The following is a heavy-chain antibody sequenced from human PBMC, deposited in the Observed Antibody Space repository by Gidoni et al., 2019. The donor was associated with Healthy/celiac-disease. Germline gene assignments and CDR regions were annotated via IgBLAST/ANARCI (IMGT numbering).Heavy chain of an antibody. V-gene: IGHV4-34*01. Sequence: QVQLQQRGAGLLKPSETLSLTCAGYGGSFSGYYWCWIRQPPGKGLEWIGEINHSGSTNYNPSLKSRVTISVDTSKNQFSLKLSSVTAADTAVYYCARGPYSSSWYPNYFQHWGQGTLVTVSS. CDR3: ARGPYSSSWYPNYFQH. J-gene: IGHJ1*01. D-gene: IGHD6-13*01. CDR1: GGSFSGYY. CDR2: INHSGST.